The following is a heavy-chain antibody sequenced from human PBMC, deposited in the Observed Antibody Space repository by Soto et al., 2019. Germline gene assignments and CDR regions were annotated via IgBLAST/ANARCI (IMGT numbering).Heavy chain of an antibody. CDR3: ARHGLDYDILTGYLYSPFDY. J-gene: IGHJ4*02. V-gene: IGHV4-59*08. CDR1: GGSISRYY. Sequence: SETLSLTCSVSGGSISRYYWSWIRQPPGKGLEWIGYIYYSGSTDSNPSLKSRVTISVDTSKNQFSLKLSSVTAADTAVYYCARHGLDYDILTGYLYSPFDYWGQGTLVTVSS. D-gene: IGHD3-9*01. CDR2: IYYSGST.